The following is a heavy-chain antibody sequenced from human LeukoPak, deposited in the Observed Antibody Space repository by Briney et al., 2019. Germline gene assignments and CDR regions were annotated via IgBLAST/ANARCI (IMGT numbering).Heavy chain of an antibody. V-gene: IGHV1-69*01. CDR2: IIPIFGTA. D-gene: IGHD3-10*01. CDR3: ASGEGGAAFDI. J-gene: IGHJ3*02. Sequence: ASVKVSCKASGGTFTSYAMSWVRQAPGQGLEWMGGIIPIFGTANYAQKFQGRVTITADASTSTAYMELSSLRSEDTAVYSCASGEGGAAFDIWGQGTMVTVSS. CDR1: GGTFTSYA.